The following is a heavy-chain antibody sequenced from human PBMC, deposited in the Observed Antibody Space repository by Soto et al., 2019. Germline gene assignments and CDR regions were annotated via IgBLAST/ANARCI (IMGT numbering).Heavy chain of an antibody. D-gene: IGHD3-10*01. CDR1: GFTFSSYA. CDR2: ISGSGGST. V-gene: IGHV3-23*01. Sequence: GGSLRLSCAASGFTFSSYAMSWVRQAPGKGLEWVSAISGSGGSTYYADSVKGRFTISRDNSKNTLYLQMNSLRAEDTAVYYCAKVGTMVRGVIIPELDYWGQGTLVTVSS. CDR3: AKVGTMVRGVIIPELDY. J-gene: IGHJ4*02.